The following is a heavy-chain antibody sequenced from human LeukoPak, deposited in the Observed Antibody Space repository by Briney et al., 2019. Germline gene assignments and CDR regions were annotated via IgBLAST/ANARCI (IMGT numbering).Heavy chain of an antibody. CDR3: ARTTEAHSWQTRYYSYYMDV. J-gene: IGHJ6*03. D-gene: IGHD6-13*01. CDR1: GYSMSSGYY. Sequence: PSETLSLTCTVSGYSMSSGYYWGWIRQPPERGLEWIGSMYHTGSTYYNPSLKSRVTISVDTSKNQFYLKLSSVTAADTAVYYCARTTEAHSWQTRYYSYYMDVWGQGTLVTVSS. V-gene: IGHV4-38-2*02. CDR2: MYHTGST.